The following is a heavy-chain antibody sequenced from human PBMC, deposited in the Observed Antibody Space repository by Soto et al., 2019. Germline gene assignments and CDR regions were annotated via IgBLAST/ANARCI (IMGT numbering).Heavy chain of an antibody. Sequence: ASVKVSCKASGYTFTSYGISWVRQAPGQGLEWMGWISAYNGNTNYAQKLQGRVTMTTDTSTSTAYMELRSLRSDDTAVYYCARGGYCSGGSCYHYSPYGMDVWGQGTTVTVSS. V-gene: IGHV1-18*01. CDR1: GYTFTSYG. CDR3: ARGGYCSGGSCYHYSPYGMDV. J-gene: IGHJ6*02. D-gene: IGHD2-15*01. CDR2: ISAYNGNT.